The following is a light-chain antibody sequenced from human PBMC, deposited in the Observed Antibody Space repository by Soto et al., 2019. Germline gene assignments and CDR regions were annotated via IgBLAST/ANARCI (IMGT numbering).Light chain of an antibody. Sequence: AIRMTQSPSSLSASTGDRVTITCRASQGISSYLAWYQQKPGKAPKLLIYAASTLQSGVPSRFSGSGSGTDFTLTISCLQSEDFAPYYCQQYYSYPWTFGPGTKVEIK. CDR1: QGISSY. V-gene: IGKV1-8*01. CDR3: QQYYSYPWT. CDR2: AAS. J-gene: IGKJ1*01.